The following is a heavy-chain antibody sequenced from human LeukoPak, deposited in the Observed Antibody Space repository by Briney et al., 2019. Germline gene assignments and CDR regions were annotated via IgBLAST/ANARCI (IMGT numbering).Heavy chain of an antibody. V-gene: IGHV4-4*02. Sequence: SGTLSLTCGVSGGSISSTNWWTWVRQPPGEGLEWIGEVHLSGRTNYNPSLESRVTMSVDMSENHISLKLTSVTAANTAVYYCARDFSGRFDYWGQGTLVTVSS. D-gene: IGHD3-3*01. J-gene: IGHJ4*02. CDR1: GGSISSTNW. CDR2: VHLSGRT. CDR3: ARDFSGRFDY.